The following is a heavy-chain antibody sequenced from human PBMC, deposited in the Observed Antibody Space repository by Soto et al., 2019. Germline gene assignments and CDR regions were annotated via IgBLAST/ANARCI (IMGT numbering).Heavy chain of an antibody. D-gene: IGHD1-26*01. CDR1: GYIFTGFY. Sequence: ASVKVSCKASGYIFTGFYLHWVRQAPGQGLEWMGWVNPDNGVTNYAQKFHGWVTMTSDTSTNTAYMEMTRLPSDATAVYFCARAYSGTYYFSHWGQGTLVTVSS. V-gene: IGHV1-2*04. CDR2: VNPDNGVT. J-gene: IGHJ4*02. CDR3: ARAYSGTYYFSH.